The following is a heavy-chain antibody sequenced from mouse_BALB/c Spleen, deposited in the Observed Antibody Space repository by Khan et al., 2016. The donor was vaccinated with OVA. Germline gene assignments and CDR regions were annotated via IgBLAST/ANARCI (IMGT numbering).Heavy chain of an antibody. CDR2: INPSNGYT. CDR3: VRDGAYNRNGGGFAY. CDR1: GYTFTSYT. J-gene: IGHJ3*01. Sequence: QVRLQQSGAELARPGASVKMSCKASGYTFTSYTIHWIKLRPGQGLEWIGFINPSNGYTNYNQKFKDKATLTADKSSTTVYMQLSSLTSDDSAVYDCVRDGAYNRNGGGFAYWGQGTLVTVSA. V-gene: IGHV1-4*01. D-gene: IGHD2-14*01.